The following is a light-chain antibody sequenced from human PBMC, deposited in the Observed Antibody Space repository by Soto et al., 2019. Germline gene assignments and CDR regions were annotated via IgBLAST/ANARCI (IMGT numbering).Light chain of an antibody. CDR2: GNT. J-gene: IGLJ1*01. CDR1: SSNIGAGYE. V-gene: IGLV1-40*01. Sequence: QSVLTQPPSVSGAPGQRVTISCTGSSSNIGAGYEVHWYQHLPGKAPKLLIYGNTNRPSGVPDRFSGSKSGTSASLAITGLQAEDEAYYYCQSYDSSLSASYVFGGGTKLTGL. CDR3: QSYDSSLSASYV.